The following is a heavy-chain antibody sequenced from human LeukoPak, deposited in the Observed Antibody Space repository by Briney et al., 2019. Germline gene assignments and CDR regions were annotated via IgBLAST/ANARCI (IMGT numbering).Heavy chain of an antibody. CDR1: GFTFDTYA. D-gene: IGHD3-3*01. Sequence: PGGSLRLSCAASGFTFDTYALTWVRQAPGKGLEWVSVIYSGGSTYYADSVKGRFTISRDNSKNTLYLQMNSLRAEDTAVYYCARSKRAIHYYYYGMDVWGQGTTVTVSS. V-gene: IGHV3-53*01. J-gene: IGHJ6*02. CDR2: IYSGGST. CDR3: ARSKRAIHYYYYGMDV.